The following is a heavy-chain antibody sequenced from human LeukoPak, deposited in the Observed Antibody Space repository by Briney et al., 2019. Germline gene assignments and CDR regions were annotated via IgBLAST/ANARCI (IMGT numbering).Heavy chain of an antibody. J-gene: IGHJ3*02. D-gene: IGHD3-10*01. Sequence: GGSLRLSCAASGFTFSTYTMNWVRQAPGKGLEWVSSFSSSGSYIYYADSVKGRFTISRDNAKNSLYLQMNSLRAEDTAVYYCARDPSYMVRGVIIATDAFDIWGQGTMVTVSS. V-gene: IGHV3-21*01. CDR1: GFTFSTYT. CDR3: ARDPSYMVRGVIIATDAFDI. CDR2: FSSSGSYI.